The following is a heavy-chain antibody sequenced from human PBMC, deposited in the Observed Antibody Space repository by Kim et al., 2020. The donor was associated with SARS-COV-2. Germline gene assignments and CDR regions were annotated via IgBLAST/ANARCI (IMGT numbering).Heavy chain of an antibody. J-gene: IGHJ1*01. V-gene: IGHV4-39*02. Sequence: SETLSLSCSVSGGSIASSAFYWAWIRQPPGKGLEWIATVYRSGSAHYNPSLRSRVTMSVDTSKNHFSLNMTSVTAADTAFYFCARESSVAGTLGFWGQGT. CDR3: ARESSVAGTLGF. CDR1: GGSIASSAFY. CDR2: VYRSGSA. D-gene: IGHD6-19*01.